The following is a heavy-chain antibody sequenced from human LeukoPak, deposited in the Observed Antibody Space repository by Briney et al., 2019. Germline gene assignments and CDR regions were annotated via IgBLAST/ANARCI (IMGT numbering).Heavy chain of an antibody. CDR1: GFTFSSYS. J-gene: IGHJ4*02. CDR2: ISSSSSYI. D-gene: IGHD3-10*01. Sequence: PGGSLRLSCAASGFTFSSYSMNWVRQAPGKGLEWVSSISSSSSYIYYADSMKGRFTISRDNAKNSLYLQMNSLRAEDTAVYYCARGNSMVRGVTQNWGQGTLVTVSS. CDR3: ARGNSMVRGVTQN. V-gene: IGHV3-21*01.